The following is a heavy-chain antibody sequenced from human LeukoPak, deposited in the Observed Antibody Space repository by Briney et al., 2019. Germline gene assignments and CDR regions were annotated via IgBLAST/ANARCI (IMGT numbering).Heavy chain of an antibody. CDR1: GFTFSSYS. CDR2: ISSSSSYI. J-gene: IGHJ4*02. Sequence: PGGSLRLSCAASGFTFSSYSMNWVRQAPGKGLEWVSYISSSSSYIYYADSVKGRFTISRDNAKNSLYLQMNSLRAEDTAVYYCARVSSSGWSGYYFDYWGQGTLVTVSS. V-gene: IGHV3-21*05. CDR3: ARVSSSGWSGYYFDY. D-gene: IGHD6-19*01.